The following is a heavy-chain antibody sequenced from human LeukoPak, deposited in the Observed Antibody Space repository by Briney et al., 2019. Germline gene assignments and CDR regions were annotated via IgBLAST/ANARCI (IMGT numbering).Heavy chain of an antibody. J-gene: IGHJ3*02. V-gene: IGHV3-43*01. CDR3: AKGDSYGYAFDI. CDR1: GLTFDDYT. D-gene: IGHD5-18*01. Sequence: GGSLRLSCAASGLTFDDYTMHWVRQAPGKGLEWVSLISWDGGSTYYADSVKGRFTISRDNSKNSLYLQMNSLRTEDTALYYCAKGDSYGYAFDIWGQGTMVTVSS. CDR2: ISWDGGST.